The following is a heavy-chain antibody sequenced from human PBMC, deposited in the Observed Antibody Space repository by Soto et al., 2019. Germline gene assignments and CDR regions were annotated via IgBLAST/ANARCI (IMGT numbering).Heavy chain of an antibody. CDR2: IYSGGSA. V-gene: IGHV3-66*01. D-gene: IGHD4-17*01. CDR1: GFTVSSNY. J-gene: IGHJ3*02. Sequence: ESGGDLVQPGGSLRLSCAASGFTVSSNYMSWVRQAPGKGPEWVSVIYSGGSAYYAESVKGRFTISRDISKNTLYLQMNSLRAEDTAMYYCARDDYGGYYAFDIWGQGTMVTVSS. CDR3: ARDDYGGYYAFDI.